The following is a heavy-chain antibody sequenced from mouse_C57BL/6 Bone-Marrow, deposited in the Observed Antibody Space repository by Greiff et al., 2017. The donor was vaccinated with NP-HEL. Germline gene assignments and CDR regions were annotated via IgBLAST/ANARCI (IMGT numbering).Heavy chain of an antibody. Sequence: DVMLVESGEGLVKPGGSLKLSCAASGFTFSSYAMSWVRQTPEKRLEWVAYISSGGDYIYYADTVKGRFTISRDNARNTLYLQMSSLKSEDTAMYYCTRGVGTVVATRDYWGQGTSVTVSS. CDR2: ISSGGDYI. CDR1: GFTFSSYA. J-gene: IGHJ4*01. D-gene: IGHD1-1*01. CDR3: TRGVGTVVATRDY. V-gene: IGHV5-9-1*02.